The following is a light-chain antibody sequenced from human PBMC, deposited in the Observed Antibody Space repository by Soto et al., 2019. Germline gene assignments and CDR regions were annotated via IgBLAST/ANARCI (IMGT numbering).Light chain of an antibody. CDR2: EGS. CDR3: CSYEGSSNFV. J-gene: IGLJ1*01. Sequence: QFVLTQPASVSGSPGQSITISCTGTSSDVGSYNLVSWYQQHPGKAPKLMIYEGSKRPSGVSNRFSGSKSGNTASLTISGLQAEDEADYYCCSYEGSSNFVFGTGTKVTVL. V-gene: IGLV2-23*03. CDR1: SSDVGSYNL.